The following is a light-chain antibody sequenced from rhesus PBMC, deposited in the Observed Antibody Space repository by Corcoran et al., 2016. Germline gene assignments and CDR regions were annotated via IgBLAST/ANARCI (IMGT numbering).Light chain of an antibody. CDR1: QGISSW. V-gene: IGKV1-21*01. J-gene: IGKJ1*01. CDR3: QQYNSAPPT. CDR2: KAS. Sequence: DIQMTQSPSSLSASVGDRVTITCRATQGISSWLAWYQQKPGKAPKLLIYKASSLQSGVPSRFSGIGSMPDFTLTISSLQPEDFAIYYCQQYNSAPPTFGQGTKVEIK.